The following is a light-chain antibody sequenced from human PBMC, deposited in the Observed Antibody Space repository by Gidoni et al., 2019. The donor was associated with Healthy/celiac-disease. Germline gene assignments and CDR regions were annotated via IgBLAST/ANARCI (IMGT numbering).Light chain of an antibody. V-gene: IGKV3-11*01. J-gene: IGKJ2*01. CDR2: DAS. CDR1: QSVSSY. CDR3: QQRSNWPPMYT. Sequence: EIVLTQSPATQSSSPGERATLSCRASQSVSSYLAWYQQKPGQAPRLLIYDASTRATGIPARFIGSGSGTDFTLTISSLVPEDFAVYYCQQRSNWPPMYTFGQGTKLEIK.